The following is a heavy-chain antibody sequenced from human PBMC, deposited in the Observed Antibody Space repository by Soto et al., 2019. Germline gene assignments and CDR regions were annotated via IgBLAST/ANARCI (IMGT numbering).Heavy chain of an antibody. V-gene: IGHV3-23*01. D-gene: IGHD6-6*01. CDR3: AKVSATSVYETSSATDY. CDR2: VSGGGSNT. J-gene: IGHJ4*02. Sequence: GGSLRLSCAASGFTFSNYAMTWVRQAPGKGLEWVSAVSGGGSNTFYADSVKGRFTISRDNSRKALYLQMTSLRAEDAAVYYFAKVSATSVYETSSATDYWGKGTLVTVSS. CDR1: GFTFSNYA.